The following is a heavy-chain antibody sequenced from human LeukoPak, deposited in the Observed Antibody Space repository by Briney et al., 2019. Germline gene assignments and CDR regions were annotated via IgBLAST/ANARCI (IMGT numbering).Heavy chain of an antibody. Sequence: GGSLRLSCAASGFTFSSYWMSWVRQAPGKGLEWVANIKQDGSEKYYVDSVKGRFTIPRDNAKNSLYLQMNSLRAEDTALYYCAKDMVRGSYYVLFDYWGQGTLVAVSS. CDR1: GFTFSSYW. CDR2: IKQDGSEK. CDR3: AKDMVRGSYYVLFDY. D-gene: IGHD1-26*01. J-gene: IGHJ4*02. V-gene: IGHV3-7*03.